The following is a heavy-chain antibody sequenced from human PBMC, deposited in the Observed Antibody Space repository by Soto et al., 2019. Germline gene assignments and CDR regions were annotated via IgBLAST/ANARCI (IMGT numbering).Heavy chain of an antibody. Sequence: SETLSLTCTVSGGSSSSGGYYWSWIRQHPGKGLEWIGYIYYSGSTYYNPSLKSRVTISVDTSKNQFSLKLSSVTAADTAVYYCARDRVVGATSFDYHYGMDVWGQGTTVTVSS. CDR1: GGSSSSGGYY. J-gene: IGHJ6*02. D-gene: IGHD1-26*01. CDR3: ARDRVVGATSFDYHYGMDV. V-gene: IGHV4-31*03. CDR2: IYYSGST.